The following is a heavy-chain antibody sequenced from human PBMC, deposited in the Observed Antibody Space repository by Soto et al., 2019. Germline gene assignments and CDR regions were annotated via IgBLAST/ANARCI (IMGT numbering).Heavy chain of an antibody. V-gene: IGHV1-69*13. CDR3: ARGGDGSYYGMDV. CDR1: GGTFSSYA. J-gene: IGHJ6*02. D-gene: IGHD1-26*01. Sequence: GASVKVSCKASGGTFSSYAISWVRQAPGQGLEWMGGIIPIFGTANYAQKFQGRVTITADESTSTAYMELSSLRSEDTAVYYGARGGDGSYYGMDVWGQGTTGTVSS. CDR2: IIPIFGTA.